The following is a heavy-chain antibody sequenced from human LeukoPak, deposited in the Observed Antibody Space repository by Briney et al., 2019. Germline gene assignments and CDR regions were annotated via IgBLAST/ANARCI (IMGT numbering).Heavy chain of an antibody. CDR1: GFTFDDNG. Sequence: GGSLRLSCAASGFTFDDNGMTWVRQAPGKGLEWVSGIDWNGGSTAYADSVKGRFTISRDNAENSLYLQMNSLRPEDTALYYCARGMYSRSSGNAFHIWGQGTMVTVSS. CDR3: ARGMYSRSSGNAFHI. D-gene: IGHD6-13*01. J-gene: IGHJ3*02. CDR2: IDWNGGST. V-gene: IGHV3-20*04.